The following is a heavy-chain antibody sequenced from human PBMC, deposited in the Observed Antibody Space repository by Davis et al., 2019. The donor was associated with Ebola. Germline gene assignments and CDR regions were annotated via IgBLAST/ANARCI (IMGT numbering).Heavy chain of an antibody. CDR1: GYTFTGYY. CDR2: INPHNGNT. Sequence: AASVKVSCKASGYTFTGYYMHWVRQAPGQGLEWMGWINPHNGNTNYAQNVQGRVTMTTDTSTSTAYMEVGSLRSDDTAVYYRARAQFPTTSDHWGQGTLVTVSS. V-gene: IGHV1-18*04. J-gene: IGHJ4*02. CDR3: ARAQFPTTSDH. D-gene: IGHD1-1*01.